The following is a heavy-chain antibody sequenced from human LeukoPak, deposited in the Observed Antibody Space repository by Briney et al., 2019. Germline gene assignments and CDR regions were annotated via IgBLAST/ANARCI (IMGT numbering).Heavy chain of an antibody. CDR3: ARGRDWVSGSLYYYYYYMDV. CDR1: GYTSTSYD. V-gene: IGHV1-8*01. Sequence: ASVKVSCKASGYTSTSYDINWVRQATGQGLEWMGWMNPNSGNTGYAQKFQGRVTMTRNTSISTAYMELSSLRSEDTAVYYCARGRDWVSGSLYYYYYYMDVWGKGTTVTISS. J-gene: IGHJ6*03. CDR2: MNPNSGNT. D-gene: IGHD3-10*01.